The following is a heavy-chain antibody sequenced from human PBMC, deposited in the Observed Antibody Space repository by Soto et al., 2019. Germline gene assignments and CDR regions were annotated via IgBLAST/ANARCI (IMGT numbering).Heavy chain of an antibody. CDR2: MNPNSGNI. D-gene: IGHD5-18*01. CDR3: ARVRYSYGFFDY. V-gene: IGHV1-8*01. Sequence: QVQLVQSGAEVKKPGASVKVSCKASGYTFTSYDINWVRQATGQGLEWMGWMNPNSGNIGYAQKFQGRVTMTRNTSIRTAYMELSSLRSEDTAVYYCARVRYSYGFFDYWGQGTLVTVSS. J-gene: IGHJ4*02. CDR1: GYTFTSYD.